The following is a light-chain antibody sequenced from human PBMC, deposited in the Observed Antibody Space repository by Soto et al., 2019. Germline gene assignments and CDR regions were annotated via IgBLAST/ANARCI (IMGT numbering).Light chain of an antibody. CDR2: DVT. CDR1: SSDVGGCNY. J-gene: IGLJ2*01. V-gene: IGLV2-14*01. Sequence: QSALTQPASVSGSPGQSITISCTGTSSDVGGCNYVSWYQQHPGKAPKLMIYDVTNRPSGVSYRFSGSKSGNTASLTISGLQAEDEADYYCSSYTTTNTLLFGGGTKLTVL. CDR3: SSYTTTNTLL.